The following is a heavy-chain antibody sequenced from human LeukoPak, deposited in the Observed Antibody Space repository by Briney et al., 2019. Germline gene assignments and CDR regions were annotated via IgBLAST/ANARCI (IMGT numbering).Heavy chain of an antibody. D-gene: IGHD1-1*01. CDR2: IYHSGST. V-gene: IGHV4-4*02. Sequence: SETLSLTCAVSGGSLSSSNWWSWVRQRPGKGLEWIGEIYHSGSTNYNPSLKSRVTISVDKSKNQFSLKLSSVTAADTAVYYCARALQGERRSVFDYWGQGTLVTVSS. J-gene: IGHJ4*02. CDR3: ARALQGERRSVFDY. CDR1: GGSLSSSNW.